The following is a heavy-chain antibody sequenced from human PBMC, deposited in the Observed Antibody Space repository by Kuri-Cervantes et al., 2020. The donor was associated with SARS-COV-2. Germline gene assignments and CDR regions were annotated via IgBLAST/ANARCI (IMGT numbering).Heavy chain of an antibody. V-gene: IGHV3-49*04. J-gene: IGHJ6*03. D-gene: IGHD2-8*02. CDR3: TRDLLVISDYYYMDV. Sequence: GESLKISCTASGFTFGDYAMSWVRQAPGKGLEWVGFIRSKAYGGTTEYAASVKGRFTISRDDSKSIAYLQMNSLKTEDTAVYYCTRDLLVISDYYYMDVWGKGTTVTVSS. CDR1: GFTFGDYA. CDR2: IRSKAYGGTT.